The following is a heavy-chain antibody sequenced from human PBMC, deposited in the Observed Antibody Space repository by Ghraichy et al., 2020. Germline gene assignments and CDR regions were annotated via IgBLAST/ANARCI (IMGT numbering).Heavy chain of an antibody. Sequence: ESLNISCTVSGGSISSYYWSWIRQPPGKGLEWIGYIYYSGSTNYNPSLKSRVTISVDTSKNQFSLKLSSVTAADTAVYYCARLVRGGDYYYYYMDVWGKGTTVTVSS. CDR2: IYYSGST. CDR3: ARLVRGGDYYYYYMDV. V-gene: IGHV4-59*08. CDR1: GGSISSYY. D-gene: IGHD3-10*01. J-gene: IGHJ6*03.